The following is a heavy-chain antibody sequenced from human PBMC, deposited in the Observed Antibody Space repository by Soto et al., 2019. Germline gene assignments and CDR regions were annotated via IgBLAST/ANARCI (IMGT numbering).Heavy chain of an antibody. CDR2: IISDGSST. CDR1: GFTFNTYW. V-gene: IGHV3-74*02. Sequence: AQLLESGGGVVQPGRSLRLSCAASGFTFNTYWMHWVRQAPGKGLVWVSRIISDGSSTRYADSVKGRFTISRANSKNTLYLPMNSLRADDTAVYYCVRGWELQDDFFDYWGQGTLVTVSS. D-gene: IGHD1-26*01. J-gene: IGHJ4*02. CDR3: VRGWELQDDFFDY.